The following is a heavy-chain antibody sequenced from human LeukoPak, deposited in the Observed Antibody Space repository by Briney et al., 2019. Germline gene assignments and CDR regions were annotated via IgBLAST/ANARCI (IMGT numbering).Heavy chain of an antibody. D-gene: IGHD1-26*01. Sequence: ASVKVSCKASGYTFTGYYMHWVRQAPGQGLEWMGWINPNSGGTNYAQKFQGRVTMTRDTSISTAYMELSRLRSDDTAVYYCARDPKLLGATDYWGQGTLVTVSS. CDR1: GYTFTGYY. CDR3: ARDPKLLGATDY. CDR2: INPNSGGT. J-gene: IGHJ4*02. V-gene: IGHV1-2*02.